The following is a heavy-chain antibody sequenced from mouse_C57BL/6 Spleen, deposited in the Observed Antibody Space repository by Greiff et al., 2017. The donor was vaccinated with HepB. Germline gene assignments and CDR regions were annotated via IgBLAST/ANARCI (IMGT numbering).Heavy chain of an antibody. D-gene: IGHD1-1*01. CDR3: ARVGSSSLWFAY. V-gene: IGHV1-53*01. CDR2: INPSNGGT. J-gene: IGHJ3*01. Sequence: QVQLQQSGTELVKPGASVKPSCKASGYTFTSYWMHWVKQRPGQGLEWIGNINPSNGGTNYNEKFKSKATLTVDKSSSTAYMQLSSLTSEDSAVYYCARVGSSSLWFAYWGQGTLVTVSA. CDR1: GYTFTSYW.